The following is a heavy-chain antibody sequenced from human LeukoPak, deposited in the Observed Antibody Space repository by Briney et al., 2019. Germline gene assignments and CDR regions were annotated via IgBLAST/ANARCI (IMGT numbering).Heavy chain of an antibody. D-gene: IGHD2-21*01. Sequence: GGSLRLSCAASGFTFSSYSMSWVRQAPGKGLEWVSTINTRNVIYYADSVKGQFTISRDDAKNSLYLQMNGLRVEDTAVYYCARDASAWARDCWGQGTLVTVSS. CDR1: GFTFSSYS. CDR2: INTRNVI. J-gene: IGHJ4*02. CDR3: ARDASAWARDC. V-gene: IGHV3-21*01.